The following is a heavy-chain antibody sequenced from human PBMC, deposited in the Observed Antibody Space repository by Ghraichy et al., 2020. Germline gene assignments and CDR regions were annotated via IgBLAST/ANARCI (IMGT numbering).Heavy chain of an antibody. CDR3: AKSPEKN. D-gene: IGHD1-14*01. J-gene: IGHJ4*02. CDR2: ISGSGGST. CDR1: GFTFSSYA. V-gene: IGHV3-23*01. Sequence: ETLSLTCAASGFTFSSYAMSWVRQAPGKGLEWVSAISGSGGSTYYADSVKGRFTISRDNSKNTLYLQMNSLRAEDTAVYYCAKSPEKNWGQGTLVTVSS.